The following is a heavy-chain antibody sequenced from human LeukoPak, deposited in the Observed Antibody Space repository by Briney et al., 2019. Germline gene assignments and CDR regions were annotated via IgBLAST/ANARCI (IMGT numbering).Heavy chain of an antibody. CDR2: IYTSGKT. D-gene: IGHD3-10*01. J-gene: IGHJ5*02. CDR1: GGSISSYY. CDR3: AGTMVRGFNWFDP. V-gene: IGHV4-4*07. Sequence: SETLSLTCTVSGGSISSYYWNWIRQPAGKGLEWIGRIYTSGKTIYNPSLKSRVTMSVDTSKNQFSLKMRSVTVADTAVYYCAGTMVRGFNWFDPWGQGTLVIVSS.